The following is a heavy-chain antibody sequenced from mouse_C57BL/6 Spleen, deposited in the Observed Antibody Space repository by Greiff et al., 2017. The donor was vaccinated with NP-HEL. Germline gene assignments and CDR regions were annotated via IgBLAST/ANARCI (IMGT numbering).Heavy chain of an antibody. J-gene: IGHJ2*01. CDR1: GYSITSGHD. D-gene: IGHD5-1*01. Sequence: VQLQQSGPGMVKPSQSLSLTCTVTGYSITSGHDWHWIRHFPGNKLEWMGYISYSGSTNYNPSLKSRISITHDTSKNHFFLKLNSVTTEDTATYYCARESNYFDYWGQGTTLTVSS. CDR3: ARESNYFDY. V-gene: IGHV3-1*01. CDR2: ISYSGST.